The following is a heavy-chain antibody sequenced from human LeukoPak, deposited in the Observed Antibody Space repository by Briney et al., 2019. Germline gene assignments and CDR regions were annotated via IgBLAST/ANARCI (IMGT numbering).Heavy chain of an antibody. CDR3: AKQVSAPGPIDY. CDR1: GFTFSSYA. V-gene: IGHV3-23*01. CDR2: IDDNGVGT. J-gene: IGHJ4*02. Sequence: GGSLRLSCAASGFTFSSYAMSWVRQAPGKGLEWVSAIDDNGVGTFYADFVKGRFTISRDNSKNTLYLQINSLRAEDTAVYYCAKQVSAPGPIDYWGQGTLVTVSS.